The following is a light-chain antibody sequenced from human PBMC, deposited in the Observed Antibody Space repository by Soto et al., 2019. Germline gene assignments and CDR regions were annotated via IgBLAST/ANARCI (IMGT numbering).Light chain of an antibody. CDR2: GAS. CDR3: QQYNNWPPLT. CDR1: QSVSSN. Sequence: EIVMTQSPATLSVSPGERATVSCRASQSVSSNLAWYQQKPGQAPRLLIYGASTRATGIPARFSGSGSGTEFTLTLSSLQSEDFAVYYCQQYNNWPPLTFGGVTKVEIK. J-gene: IGKJ4*01. V-gene: IGKV3-15*01.